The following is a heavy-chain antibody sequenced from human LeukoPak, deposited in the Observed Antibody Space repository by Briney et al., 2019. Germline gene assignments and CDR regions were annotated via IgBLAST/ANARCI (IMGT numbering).Heavy chain of an antibody. Sequence: GGSLRLSCAASGFTFSSYEMNWVRQAPGKGLEWVSYISSSGSTIYYADSVKGRFTISRDNSKNTLYLQMNGLRAEDTAVYYCASQRRPYYYYYYMDVWGKGTTVTVSS. CDR2: ISSSGSTI. CDR1: GFTFSSYE. J-gene: IGHJ6*03. CDR3: ASQRRPYYYYYYMDV. D-gene: IGHD2-2*01. V-gene: IGHV3-48*03.